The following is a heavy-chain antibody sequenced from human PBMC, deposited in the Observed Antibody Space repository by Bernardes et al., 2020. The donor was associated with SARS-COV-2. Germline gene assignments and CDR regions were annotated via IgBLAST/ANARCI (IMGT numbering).Heavy chain of an antibody. Sequence: SETLSLTCTVSGGSIGTYYWTWMRQPPGKGLEWIGFIYYSGSTYYNPSLKSRVTISVDTFNNKVSLKVASVTAADTAVYYCAREREYCTKGVCFKDAFDVWGQGTMVTVSS. CDR3: AREREYCTKGVCFKDAFDV. CDR2: IYYSGST. CDR1: GGSIGTYY. D-gene: IGHD2-8*01. J-gene: IGHJ3*01. V-gene: IGHV4-59*01.